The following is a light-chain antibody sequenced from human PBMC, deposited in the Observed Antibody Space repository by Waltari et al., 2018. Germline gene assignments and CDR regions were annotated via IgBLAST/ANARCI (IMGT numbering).Light chain of an antibody. J-gene: IGLJ2*01. CDR1: SSDVGGYNY. CDR3: SSYTSSIVV. CDR2: EVS. V-gene: IGLV2-14*01. Sequence: QSALTQPASVSGSPGQSITIPCTGTSSDVGGYNYVSWHQQHPDKAPKLMIYEVSNRPSGVSNRFSGSKSGNTASLTISGLQAEDEADYYCSSYTSSIVVFGGGTKLTVL.